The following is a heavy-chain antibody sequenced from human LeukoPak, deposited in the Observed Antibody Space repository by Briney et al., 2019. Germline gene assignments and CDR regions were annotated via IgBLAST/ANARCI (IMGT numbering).Heavy chain of an antibody. V-gene: IGHV3-30*02. CDR2: IRYDGSNK. CDR1: GFTFSSYG. Sequence: GGSLRLSCAASGFTFSSYGMHWGRQAPGKGLEWVAFIRYDGSNKYYADSVKGRFTISRDNSKITLYLQMNSLRAEDTAVYYCAKDGGQWRGAFDIWGQGTMVTVPS. J-gene: IGHJ3*02. CDR3: AKDGGQWRGAFDI. D-gene: IGHD6-19*01.